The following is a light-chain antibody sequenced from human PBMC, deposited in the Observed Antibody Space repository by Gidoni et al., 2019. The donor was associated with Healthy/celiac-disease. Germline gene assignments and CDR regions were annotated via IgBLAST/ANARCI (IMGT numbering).Light chain of an antibody. CDR1: QSVSSSY. CDR2: GAS. J-gene: IGKJ1*01. V-gene: IGKV3-20*01. Sequence: EIVLTQSPGTLSLSPGERTTLSCRASQSVSSSYLAWYQQKPGQAPRLLIYGASSRATGIPDRFSGSGSGTDFTLTIRRLEPEDFAVFYCQQYGSSRTFXQXTKVEIK. CDR3: QQYGSSRT.